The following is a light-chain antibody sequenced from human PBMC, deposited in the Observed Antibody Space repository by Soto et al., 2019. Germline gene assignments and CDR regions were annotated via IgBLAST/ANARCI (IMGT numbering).Light chain of an antibody. V-gene: IGLV2-14*01. CDR2: EVS. CDR1: SSDVGGYKY. Sequence: QSALTQPASVSGSPGQSITISCTGTSSDVGGYKYVSWYQQHPDKAPKLIIFEVSNRPSGVPDRFSASKSGTSASLAISGLQSEDEADYYCATWDDSLTGFVFGTGTKLTVL. CDR3: ATWDDSLTGFV. J-gene: IGLJ1*01.